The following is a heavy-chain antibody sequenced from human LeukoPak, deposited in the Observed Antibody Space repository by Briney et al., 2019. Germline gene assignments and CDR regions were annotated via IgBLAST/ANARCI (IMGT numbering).Heavy chain of an antibody. J-gene: IGHJ4*02. CDR1: GFTFSTYG. Sequence: GGSLRLSCAASGFTFSTYGMHWVRQAPGKGLEWVAFIRYDGSNKYYADSVKGRFTISRDNAKNSLYLQMNSLRAEDTAVYYCARDPPQSGSYYFVRFDYWGQGTLVTVSS. V-gene: IGHV3-30*02. CDR2: IRYDGSNK. CDR3: ARDPPQSGSYYFVRFDY. D-gene: IGHD3-10*01.